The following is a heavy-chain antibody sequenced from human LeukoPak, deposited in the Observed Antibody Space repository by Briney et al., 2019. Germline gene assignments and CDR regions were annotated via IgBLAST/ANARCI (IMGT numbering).Heavy chain of an antibody. J-gene: IGHJ3*02. D-gene: IGHD3-22*01. CDR3: ARERPYYYDSSGYYDYAFDI. CDR1: GFTVSSNY. CDR2: IYSGGST. V-gene: IGHV3-53*01. Sequence: QPGGSLRLSCAASGFTVSSNYMSWVRQAPGKGLEWVSVIYSGGSTYYADSVKGRFTISRDNSKNTLYLQMNSLRAEDTAVYYCARERPYYYDSSGYYDYAFDIWGQGTMVTVSS.